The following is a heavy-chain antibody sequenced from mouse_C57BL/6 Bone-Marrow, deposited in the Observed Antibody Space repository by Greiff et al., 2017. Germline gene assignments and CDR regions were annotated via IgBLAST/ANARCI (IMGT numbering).Heavy chain of an antibody. V-gene: IGHV1-54*01. CDR3: ASRYYYGSRYAMDY. Sequence: VQLKQSGAELVRPGTSVKVSCKASGYAFTNYLIEWVKQRPGQGLEWIGVINPGSGGTNYNEKFKGKATLTADKSSSTAYMQLSSLTSEDSAVYFCASRYYYGSRYAMDYWGQGTSVTVSS. J-gene: IGHJ4*01. CDR1: GYAFTNYL. D-gene: IGHD1-1*01. CDR2: INPGSGGT.